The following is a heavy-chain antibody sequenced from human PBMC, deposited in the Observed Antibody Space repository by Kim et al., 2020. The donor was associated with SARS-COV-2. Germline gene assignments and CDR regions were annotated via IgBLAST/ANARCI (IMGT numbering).Heavy chain of an antibody. CDR2: ISAYNGNT. V-gene: IGHV1-18*04. CDR1: GYTFTSYG. Sequence: ASVKVSCKASGYTFTSYGISWVRQAPGQGLEWMGWISAYNGNTNYAQKLQGRVTMTTDTSTSTAYMELRSLRSDDTAVYYCAREGDIVATISAYYYYYYGMDVWGQGTTVTVSS. CDR3: AREGDIVATISAYYYYYYGMDV. J-gene: IGHJ6*02. D-gene: IGHD5-12*01.